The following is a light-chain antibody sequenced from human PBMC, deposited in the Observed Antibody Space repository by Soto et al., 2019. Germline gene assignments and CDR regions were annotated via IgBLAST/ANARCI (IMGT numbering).Light chain of an antibody. Sequence: QSALTQPRSVSGSPGQSVTISCTGTSSDVGGYNYVSWYQQHPGKAPKLMIYDVNKRPSGVPDRFSGSKSGNTASLTISGLQAEDEADYCCGSYAGSNTWVFGGGTKRPS. CDR1: SSDVGGYNY. J-gene: IGLJ3*02. V-gene: IGLV2-11*01. CDR3: GSYAGSNTWV. CDR2: DVN.